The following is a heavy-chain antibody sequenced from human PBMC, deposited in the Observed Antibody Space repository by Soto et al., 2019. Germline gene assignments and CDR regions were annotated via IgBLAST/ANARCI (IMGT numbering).Heavy chain of an antibody. CDR1: GDRFTSYG. CDR3: AVVSGAFDY. CDR2: ISAYNGNT. V-gene: IGHV1-18*01. D-gene: IGHD2-15*01. J-gene: IGHJ4*02. Sequence: ASVKLSCKACGDRFTSYGISWVRQAPGQGLEWMGWISAYNGNTNYAQKLQDRVTMTTDTSTSTGYMELRSLRSDDTAVYYCAVVSGAFDYWGQGTLVTVSS.